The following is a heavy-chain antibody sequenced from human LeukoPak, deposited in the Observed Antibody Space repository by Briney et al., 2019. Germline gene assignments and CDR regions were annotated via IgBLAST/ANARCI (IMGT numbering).Heavy chain of an antibody. Sequence: ASVKVSCKASGYTFTGYYMHWVRQAPGQGLEWMGWINPNSGGTNYAQKFQGRVTMTRDTSISTAYMELSRLRSDDTAVYYCGRAAVPAAILDWFDPWGQGTLVTVSS. V-gene: IGHV1-2*02. D-gene: IGHD2-2*01. CDR2: INPNSGGT. CDR1: GYTFTGYY. J-gene: IGHJ5*02. CDR3: GRAAVPAAILDWFDP.